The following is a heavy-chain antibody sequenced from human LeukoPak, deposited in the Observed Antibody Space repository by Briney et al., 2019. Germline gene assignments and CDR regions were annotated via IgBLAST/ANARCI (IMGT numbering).Heavy chain of an antibody. D-gene: IGHD1-7*01. CDR2: IRYDESNK. CDR3: AKYQTGTWTSYDSSDI. V-gene: IGHV3-30*02. Sequence: GGSLRLSCAASGFTFSIYGMQWVRQAPGKGLEWVAFIRYDESNKYYADSVKGRFTISRDNSKNTLYLQMNSLRPEDTAVYYCAKYQTGTWTSYDSSDIWGQGTLVTVSS. J-gene: IGHJ3*02. CDR1: GFTFSIYG.